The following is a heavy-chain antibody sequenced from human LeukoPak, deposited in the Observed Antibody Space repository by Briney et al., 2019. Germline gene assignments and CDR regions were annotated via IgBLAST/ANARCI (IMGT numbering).Heavy chain of an antibody. CDR3: ARVVGIVGAYDY. Sequence: GGSLRLSRVASDFTFDFYWMTWVRQAPGKGLEWLANILPDGSQKYYVDSVKGRFTISRDNPKNSLYLQINNLRAEDTAVYYCARVVGIVGAYDYWGQGTLVTVSS. V-gene: IGHV3-7*01. D-gene: IGHD1-26*01. J-gene: IGHJ4*02. CDR2: ILPDGSQK. CDR1: DFTFDFYW.